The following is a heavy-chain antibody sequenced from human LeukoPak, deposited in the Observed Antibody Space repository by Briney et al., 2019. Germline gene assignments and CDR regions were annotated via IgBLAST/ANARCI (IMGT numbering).Heavy chain of an antibody. V-gene: IGHV5-51*01. D-gene: IGHD6-13*01. CDR1: GYRFNNYW. J-gene: IGHJ4*02. Sequence: GESLKISCKGSGYRFNNYWIGWVRQMPGKGLEWMGIIYPGDSTTRYSPSFQGQVTISADKSITTAYVQWSSLKASDTAMYYCARPPTSYSSSWFVFDYWGQGTLVTVSS. CDR3: ARPPTSYSSSWFVFDY. CDR2: IYPGDSTT.